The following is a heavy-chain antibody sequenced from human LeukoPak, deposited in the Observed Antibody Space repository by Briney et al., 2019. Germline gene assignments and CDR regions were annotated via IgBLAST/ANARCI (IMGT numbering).Heavy chain of an antibody. D-gene: IGHD1-26*01. CDR1: GYTFTSYD. V-gene: IGHV1-8*01. Sequence: GASVKVSCKASGYTFTSYDINWVRQATGQGLEWMGWMNPNSGNTGYTQKFQGRVTITRNTSISTAYMELSSLRSEDTAVYYCARGPVSGRSKGWFDPRGQGTLVTVSA. CDR2: MNPNSGNT. CDR3: ARGPVSGRSKGWFDP. J-gene: IGHJ5*02.